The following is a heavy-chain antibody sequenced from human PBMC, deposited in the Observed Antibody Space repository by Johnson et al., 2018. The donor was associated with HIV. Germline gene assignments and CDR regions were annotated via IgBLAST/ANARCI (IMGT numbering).Heavy chain of an antibody. J-gene: IGHJ3*02. V-gene: IGHV3-9*01. D-gene: IGHD3-22*01. CDR3: ARDPVSHYYDSSGSLDDAFDI. Sequence: VQLVESGGGLVQPGRSLRLSCAASGFTFDDYAMHWVRQAPGKGLEWVSGISWNSGSIGYADSVKGRFTISRDNAKNSLYLQMNSLRAEDTALYYCARDPVSHYYDSSGSLDDAFDIWGQGTMVTVSS. CDR2: ISWNSGSI. CDR1: GFTFDDYA.